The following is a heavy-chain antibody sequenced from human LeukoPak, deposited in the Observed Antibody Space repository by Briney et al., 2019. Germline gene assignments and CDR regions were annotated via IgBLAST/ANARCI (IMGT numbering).Heavy chain of an antibody. Sequence: GGSLRLSCVASGFTFTDYGIHWVRQAPGKGLEWVSFIHYDGSNEYYADSVKGRFTVSRDSSKSTVFLQMNSLRAEDTAVYYCATHEVTVVTRSTFDYWGQGTLVTVSS. V-gene: IGHV3-30*02. J-gene: IGHJ4*02. CDR3: ATHEVTVVTRSTFDY. CDR1: GFTFTDYG. CDR2: IHYDGSNE. D-gene: IGHD4-23*01.